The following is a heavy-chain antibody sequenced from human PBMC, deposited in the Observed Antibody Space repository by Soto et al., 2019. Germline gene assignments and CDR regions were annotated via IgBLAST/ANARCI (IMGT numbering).Heavy chain of an antibody. Sequence: GGSLRLSCAASGFTFSSYAMSWVRQAPGKGLEWVSAISGSGGSTYYADSVKGRFTISRDNSKNTLYLQMNGLRAEDTAVYYCAKSKPLVPAASDYFDYWGQGTLVTVSS. CDR3: AKSKPLVPAASDYFDY. J-gene: IGHJ4*02. V-gene: IGHV3-23*01. CDR1: GFTFSSYA. CDR2: ISGSGGST. D-gene: IGHD2-2*01.